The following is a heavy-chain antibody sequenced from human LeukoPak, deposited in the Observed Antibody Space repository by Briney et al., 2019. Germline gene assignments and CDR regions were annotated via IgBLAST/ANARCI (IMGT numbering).Heavy chain of an antibody. J-gene: IGHJ4*02. CDR3: AKDWSAVAQYYFDY. V-gene: IGHV3-9*01. Sequence: GGSLRLSCAASGFTFDDYAMHWVRQAPGKGLEWVSGISWSSGSIGYADSVKGRFTISRDNAKNSLYLQMNSLRAEDTALYYCAKDWSAVAQYYFDYWGQGTLVTVSS. CDR2: ISWSSGSI. D-gene: IGHD6-19*01. CDR1: GFTFDDYA.